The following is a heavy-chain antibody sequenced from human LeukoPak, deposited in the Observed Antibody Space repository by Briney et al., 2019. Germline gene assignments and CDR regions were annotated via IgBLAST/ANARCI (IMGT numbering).Heavy chain of an antibody. CDR2: ISAYNGNT. CDR1: GYTFTSYG. D-gene: IGHD2-2*02. CDR3: ARRFHEYQLLYNYYYYYMDV. V-gene: IGHV1-18*01. J-gene: IGHJ6*03. Sequence: GASVKVSCKASGYTFTSYGISWVRQAPGQGLEWMGWISAYNGNTNYAQKLQGRVTMTTDTSTSTAYMGLRSLRSDDTAVYYCARRFHEYQLLYNYYYYYMDVWGKGTTVTVSS.